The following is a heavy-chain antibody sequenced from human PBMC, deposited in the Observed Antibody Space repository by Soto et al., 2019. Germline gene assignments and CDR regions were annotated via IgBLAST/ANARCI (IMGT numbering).Heavy chain of an antibody. J-gene: IGHJ4*02. Sequence: EVQLLESGGGLVQPGGSLTLSCAASGFTFSDYAMSWVPQAPGKGLEWVSIVTTSSGSTDYADSVKGRFTVSRDNSKSTLYLKMNSLRTEDTAMYYWAKHQLPMFLKRYQLVQGSCDHWGQGTLVTVSS. CDR2: VTTSSGST. D-gene: IGHD2-2*01. V-gene: IGHV3-23*01. CDR1: GFTFSDYA. CDR3: AKHQLPMFLKRYQLVQGSCDH.